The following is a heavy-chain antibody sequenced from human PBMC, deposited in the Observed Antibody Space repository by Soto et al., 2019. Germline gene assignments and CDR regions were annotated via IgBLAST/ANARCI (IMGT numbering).Heavy chain of an antibody. V-gene: IGHV1-3*04. CDR3: ARSQGAIGSGRYNMFGDFQH. CDR1: GYNFIRHA. CDR2: INTGNGNT. Sequence: QVQLVQTGAEVKKPGSSVKLSCQASGYNFIRHAMHWVRQAPGQRPEWMGWINTGNGNTKSSQKFQGRVTITRDTSANTAYMELSSLRSEDTAVDYCARSQGAIGSGRYNMFGDFQHWGQGTLVTVAS. J-gene: IGHJ1*01. D-gene: IGHD3-10*01.